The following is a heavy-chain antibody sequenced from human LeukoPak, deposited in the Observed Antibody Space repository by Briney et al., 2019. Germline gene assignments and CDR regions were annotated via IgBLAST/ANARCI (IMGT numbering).Heavy chain of an antibody. CDR2: ITGSDDTT. Sequence: GGSLRLSCAASGFGFSNDAMTWVRQAPGKGLESPSTITGSDDTTYYTDSVKGLFTISRDHSKNMLHLQMNGLRHENTAIYSCAKGPPLYSGYHPAYWGQGTLVTVSS. D-gene: IGHD5-12*01. CDR1: GFGFSNDA. J-gene: IGHJ4*02. CDR3: AKGPPLYSGYHPAY. V-gene: IGHV3-23*01.